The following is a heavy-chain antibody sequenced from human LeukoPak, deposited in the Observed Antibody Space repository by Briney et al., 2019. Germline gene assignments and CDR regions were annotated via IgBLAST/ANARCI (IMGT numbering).Heavy chain of an antibody. Sequence: PGGSLRLSCAASDFTVRNNYMHWVRQAPGKGLEWVSVIHSGGSTYFADSVKGRFTISRDTSKNTLYLQMNSLRVEDTAVYYCARDTVARGYYYYGMDVWGKGTTVTVSS. CDR2: IHSGGST. CDR1: DFTVRNNY. CDR3: ARDTVARGYYYYGMDV. J-gene: IGHJ6*04. D-gene: IGHD6-19*01. V-gene: IGHV3-53*01.